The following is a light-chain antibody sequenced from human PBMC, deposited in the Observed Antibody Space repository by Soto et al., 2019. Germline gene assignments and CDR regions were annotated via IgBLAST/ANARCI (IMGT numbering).Light chain of an antibody. CDR3: QQPKSLPRT. CDR2: DAS. V-gene: IGKV1-12*01. Sequence: DIQRTQSPSSVSASVGDRVTITCRASQGISNWLAWYQQKPGKAPKLLIYDASSLEGGVPSRFSGSGSGTDFTLTISNLQPEDFATYYCQQPKSLPRTFGGGTKVDIK. J-gene: IGKJ4*01. CDR1: QGISNW.